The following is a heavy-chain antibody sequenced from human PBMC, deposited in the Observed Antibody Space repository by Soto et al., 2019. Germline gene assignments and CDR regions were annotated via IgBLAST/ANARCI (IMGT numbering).Heavy chain of an antibody. J-gene: IGHJ4*02. Sequence: PGGSLRLSCAASGFTFSSYSMNWVRQAPGKGLEWVSSISSSSSYIYYADSVKGRFTISGDNAKNSLYLQMNSLRAEDTAVYYCAVTTVTTPPSFDYWGQGTLVTVSS. V-gene: IGHV3-21*01. CDR1: GFTFSSYS. CDR3: AVTTVTTPPSFDY. D-gene: IGHD4-4*01. CDR2: ISSSSSYI.